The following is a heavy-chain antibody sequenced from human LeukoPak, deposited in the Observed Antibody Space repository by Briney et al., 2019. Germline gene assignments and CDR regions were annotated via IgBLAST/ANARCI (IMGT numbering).Heavy chain of an antibody. CDR1: GFTFNIHW. Sequence: GGSLRLFCAASGFTFNIHWMMWVRQAPGKGLEWVANIKQDGSEKYYVDSVKGRITISRDNAKNSLYLQMNSLRAEDTAVYYCARTHPFDYWGQGTLVTVSS. V-gene: IGHV3-7*03. CDR3: ARTHPFDY. CDR2: IKQDGSEK. J-gene: IGHJ4*02.